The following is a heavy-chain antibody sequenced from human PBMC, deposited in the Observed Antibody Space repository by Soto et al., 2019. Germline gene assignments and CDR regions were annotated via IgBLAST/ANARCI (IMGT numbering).Heavy chain of an antibody. Sequence: PSETLSLTCTVSGGSISSYYWSWIRQPPGKGLEWIGYIYYSGSTNYNPSLKSRVTISVDTSKNQFSLKLSSVTAADTAVYYCAIVYCSGGSCYSLAFDIWGQGTMVTVSS. CDR1: GGSISSYY. V-gene: IGHV4-59*01. CDR3: AIVYCSGGSCYSLAFDI. D-gene: IGHD2-15*01. J-gene: IGHJ3*02. CDR2: IYYSGST.